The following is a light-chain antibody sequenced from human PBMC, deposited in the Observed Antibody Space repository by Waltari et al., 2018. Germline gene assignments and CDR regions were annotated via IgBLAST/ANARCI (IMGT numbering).Light chain of an antibody. J-gene: IGLJ2*01. CDR3: SSYSNTNTPYVVLL. CDR1: SSDIGGYSF. V-gene: IGLV2-14*03. CDR2: DVS. Sequence: QSALTQPASVSGSPGQSITISCTGTSSDIGGYSFVSWYQQHPGKAPKLMIYDVSNRPLGVSVRFSGSKSGNTASLTISGLQAEDEADYYCSSYSNTNTPYVVLLFGGGTKLTVL.